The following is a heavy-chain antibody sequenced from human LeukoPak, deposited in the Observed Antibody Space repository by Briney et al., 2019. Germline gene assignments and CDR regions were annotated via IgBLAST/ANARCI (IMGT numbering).Heavy chain of an antibody. Sequence: GGSLRLSCAASGFTFSSNYMSWVRQAPGKGLEGVSVIYSGGSTYYADSVKGRFTISRDNSKNTLYLQMNSLRAEDTAVYYCASSPKVAGNYYYYGMDVWGQGTTVTVSS. D-gene: IGHD6-19*01. CDR2: IYSGGST. J-gene: IGHJ6*02. CDR1: GFTFSSNY. V-gene: IGHV3-66*01. CDR3: ASSPKVAGNYYYYGMDV.